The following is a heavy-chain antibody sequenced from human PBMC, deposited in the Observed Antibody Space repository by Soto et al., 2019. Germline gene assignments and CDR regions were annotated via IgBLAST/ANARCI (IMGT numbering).Heavy chain of an antibody. Sequence: EVQLVQSGAEVKKPGESLQIPCKGSGYNFTTYWIGWVCQMPGKGLEWMGLIYPGDSDTRYSPSFQGQVTISVDKSISTAYLQWNSLKASDSAMYYCARQPSMEAAGTLDAFDVWGQGTMVTVSS. CDR1: GYNFTTYW. CDR2: IYPGDSDT. CDR3: ARQPSMEAAGTLDAFDV. V-gene: IGHV5-51*01. D-gene: IGHD6-13*01. J-gene: IGHJ3*01.